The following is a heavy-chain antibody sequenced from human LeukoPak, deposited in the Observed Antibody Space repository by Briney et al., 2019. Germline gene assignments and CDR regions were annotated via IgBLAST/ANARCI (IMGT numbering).Heavy chain of an antibody. CDR1: GFTFSSYW. V-gene: IGHV3-7*01. J-gene: IGHJ4*02. D-gene: IGHD3-16*02. CDR3: ARDGVKVDYVWGSYRLAYFDY. CDR2: IKRDGSEK. Sequence: GGSLRLSCAASGFTFSSYWMSWVRQAPGKGLEWVGNIKRDGSEKYYVDSVKGRFTISRDNAKNSLYLQMNSLRAEDTAVYYCARDGVKVDYVWGSYRLAYFDYWGQGTLVTVSS.